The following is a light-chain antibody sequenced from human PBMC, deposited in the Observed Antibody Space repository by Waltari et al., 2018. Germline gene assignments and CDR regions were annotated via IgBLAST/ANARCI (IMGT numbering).Light chain of an antibody. J-gene: IGLJ2*01. V-gene: IGLV1-47*01. CDR3: ATWDDSLSGPSVV. CDR1: SSNIGPNY. Sequence: QSVLTQPPSASGTPGQTVTIYCSASSSNIGPNYVYWYQQLPGTAPKFLIYRNDQRASGVPDRFSGSKSGTSASLAISGLRSEDEADYYCATWDDSLSGPSVVFGGGTKLTVL. CDR2: RND.